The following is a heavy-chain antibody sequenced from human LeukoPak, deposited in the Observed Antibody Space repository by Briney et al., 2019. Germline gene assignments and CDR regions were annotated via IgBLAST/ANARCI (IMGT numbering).Heavy chain of an antibody. V-gene: IGHV4-61*02. CDR3: ARTRAAAGYSSFWFDP. J-gene: IGHJ5*02. D-gene: IGHD6-13*01. Sequence: SQTLSLTCTVSGGSISSGSYYWSWIRQPAGKGLEWIGRIYTSGSTNYNPSLKSRVTISVDTSKNQFSLKLSSVTAADTAVYYCARTRAAAGYSSFWFDPWGQGTLVTVSS. CDR1: GGSISSGSYY. CDR2: IYTSGST.